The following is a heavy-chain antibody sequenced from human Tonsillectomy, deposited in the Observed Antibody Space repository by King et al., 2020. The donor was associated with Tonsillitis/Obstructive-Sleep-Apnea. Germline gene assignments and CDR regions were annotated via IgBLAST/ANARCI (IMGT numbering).Heavy chain of an antibody. J-gene: IGHJ4*02. CDR2: INHSGRT. CDR1: GGSFSDYY. CDR3: ASLLNYYFNY. V-gene: IGHV4-34*01. Sequence: VQLQQWGAGLLKPSETLSLTCAVYGGSFSDYYWSWIRQPPGKGLEWIGKINHSGRTNYNPSLKNRVTISLDTSKNQFSLELNSVTAADTAVNYCASLLNYYFNYWGQGTLVTVSS. D-gene: IGHD2-15*01.